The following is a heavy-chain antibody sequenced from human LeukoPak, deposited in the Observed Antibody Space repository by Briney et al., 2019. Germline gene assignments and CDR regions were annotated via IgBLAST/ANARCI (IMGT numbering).Heavy chain of an antibody. Sequence: ASVKVSCKASGYTFTGYYMHWVRQAPGQGLEWMGVINPSGGSSSYAQKFQGRVTMTRDTSTSTVYMELSSLRSEDTAVYYCARDHSSGWFWGQGTLVTVSS. V-gene: IGHV1-46*01. CDR1: GYTFTGYY. D-gene: IGHD6-19*01. J-gene: IGHJ4*02. CDR3: ARDHSSGWF. CDR2: INPSGGSS.